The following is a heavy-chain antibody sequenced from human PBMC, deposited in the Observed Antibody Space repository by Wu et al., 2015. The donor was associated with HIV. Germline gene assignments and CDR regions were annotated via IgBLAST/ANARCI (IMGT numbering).Heavy chain of an antibody. CDR3: ARNTGAVATSLYSLGV. CDR1: GDGFTSYA. J-gene: IGHJ6*02. CDR2: INPLFGTT. D-gene: IGHD5-12*01. Sequence: QGQLVQFGAEVKKPGSSVKVTCKVSGDGFTSYAVSWVRQAPGQGLEWMGGINPLFGTTKHAQKFQDRVTFTTDESKTTAYMELRSLRSEDTAVYYCARNTGAVATSLYSLGVWGQGTTVAVSS. V-gene: IGHV1-69*05.